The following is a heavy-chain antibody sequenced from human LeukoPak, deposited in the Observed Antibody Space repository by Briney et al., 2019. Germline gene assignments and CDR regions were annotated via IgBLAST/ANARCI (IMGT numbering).Heavy chain of an antibody. CDR2: ISSSSSYI. CDR1: GFTFSSYS. D-gene: IGHD5-18*01. J-gene: IGHJ4*02. V-gene: IGHV3-21*01. Sequence: GGSLRLSCAASGFTFSSYSMNWVRQAPGKGLEWVSSISSSSSYIYYADSVKGRFTISRDNAKNSLYLQMNSLRAEDTAVYYCARDLEVLTAMVLWGRGTLVTVSS. CDR3: ARDLEVLTAMVL.